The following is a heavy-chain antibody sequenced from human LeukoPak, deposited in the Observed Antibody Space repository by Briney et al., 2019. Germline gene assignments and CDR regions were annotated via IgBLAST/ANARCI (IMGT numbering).Heavy chain of an antibody. CDR3: ARVPLTYCSGGSCYHTPENYYGMDV. CDR2: ISSSGSTI. Sequence: GRSLRLSCAASGFTFSDYYMSWIRQAPGKGLEWVSYISSSGSTIYYADSVKGRFTISRDNAKNSLYLQMNSLRAEDTAVYYCARVPLTYCSGGSCYHTPENYYGMDVWGQGTTVTVSS. CDR1: GFTFSDYY. J-gene: IGHJ6*02. D-gene: IGHD2-15*01. V-gene: IGHV3-11*04.